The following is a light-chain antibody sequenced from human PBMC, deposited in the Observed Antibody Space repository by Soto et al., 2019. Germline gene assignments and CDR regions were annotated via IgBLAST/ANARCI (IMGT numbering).Light chain of an antibody. V-gene: IGLV2-23*01. CDR2: EDN. CDR1: SSDVGSYNL. CDR3: CSYAGSYTWV. J-gene: IGLJ1*01. Sequence: QSALTQPASVSGSPGQSITISCTGTSSDVGSYNLVSWYQQHPGTAPKLMIYEDNKRASGVSNRFSGSTSGITASLTISVLQAEDEADYYCCSYAGSYTWVFGTGTKLTVL.